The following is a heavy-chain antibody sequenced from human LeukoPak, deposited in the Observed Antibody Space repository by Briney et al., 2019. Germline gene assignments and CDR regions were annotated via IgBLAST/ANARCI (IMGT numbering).Heavy chain of an antibody. CDR1: GFTLSDHL. Sequence: PGGSLRLSCAASGFTLSDHLMDWVRQAPGKGLEYVSAISSNGGSTYYANSVKGRFTISRDNSKNTLYLQMGSLRAEDMAVYYCASSRASYRSSWTAFDYWGQGTLVTVSP. J-gene: IGHJ4*02. D-gene: IGHD6-13*01. V-gene: IGHV3-64*01. CDR2: ISSNGGST. CDR3: ASSRASYRSSWTAFDY.